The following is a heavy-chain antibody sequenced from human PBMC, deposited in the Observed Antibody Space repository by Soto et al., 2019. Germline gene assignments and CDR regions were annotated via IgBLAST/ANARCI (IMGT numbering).Heavy chain of an antibody. Sequence: GGSLRLSCAASGFTFSSYGMHWVRQAPGKGLEWVAVISYDGSNKYYAASGKGRFTISRENSKNTLYLQMNSLRAEDTAVYYCAKGRQYYDFWSGYYTGWFDPWGQGTLVTVSS. V-gene: IGHV3-30*18. CDR3: AKGRQYYDFWSGYYTGWFDP. CDR2: ISYDGSNK. J-gene: IGHJ5*02. D-gene: IGHD3-3*01. CDR1: GFTFSSYG.